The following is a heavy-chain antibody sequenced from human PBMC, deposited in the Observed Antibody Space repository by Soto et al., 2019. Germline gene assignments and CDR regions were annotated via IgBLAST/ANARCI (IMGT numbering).Heavy chain of an antibody. V-gene: IGHV4-31*03. CDR2: INYRGST. D-gene: IGHD6-13*01. CDR3: ARDAPGAAPY. CDR1: GGSMSSGDYY. J-gene: IGHJ4*02. Sequence: QVQLQESGPGLVTPSQTLSLTCTVSGGSMSSGDYYWNWIRQHPEKGLEWIGYINYRGSTFYNPSLQSRLTISVDTSKNQFSLKLTSVTAADTAMYYCARDAPGAAPYWGQGTLVTVSS.